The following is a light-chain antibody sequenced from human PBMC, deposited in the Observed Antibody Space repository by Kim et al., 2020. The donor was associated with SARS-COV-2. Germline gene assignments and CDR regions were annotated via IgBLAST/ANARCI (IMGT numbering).Light chain of an antibody. V-gene: IGLV2-14*03. Sequence: SCTGPSSDVDTYTYVSWYHQRPGKTPKLMLYDVRNRPLGVSNRFSGSKSGSTASLTISGLQTEDEADYYCSSYTSSSFYVFGTGTKVTVL. J-gene: IGLJ1*01. CDR3: SSYTSSSFYV. CDR1: SSDVDTYTY. CDR2: DVR.